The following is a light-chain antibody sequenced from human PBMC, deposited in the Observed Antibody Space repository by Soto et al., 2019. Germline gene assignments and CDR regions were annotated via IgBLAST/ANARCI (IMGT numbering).Light chain of an antibody. CDR1: TSDIGGYKY. J-gene: IGLJ1*01. CDR3: CSYARTTHV. CDR2: DVT. Sequence: QSALTQPPSVSGSPGQSVTISCTGNTSDIGGYKYVSWYQQLPGKAPKLMIFDVTKRPSGVPDRFSGSNSGNTASLTISGLQAEDEAIYYCCSYARTTHVFGTRTKLTVL. V-gene: IGLV2-11*01.